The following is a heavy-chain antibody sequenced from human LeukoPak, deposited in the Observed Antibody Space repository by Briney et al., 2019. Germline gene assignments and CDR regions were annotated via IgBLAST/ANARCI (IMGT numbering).Heavy chain of an antibody. J-gene: IGHJ4*02. D-gene: IGHD2-21*02. Sequence: SETLSLTCSVSGGSMRRDTEYWGWIRQPPGRGLEWIGNIYYSRNTYYNPFLKSRATISVDTSKKQFSLKLTSVTATDTAVYYCATYYCGGDCYSGYFDYWGQGTLVTVSS. V-gene: IGHV4-39*01. CDR3: ATYYCGGDCYSGYFDY. CDR2: IYYSRNT. CDR1: GGSMRRDTEY.